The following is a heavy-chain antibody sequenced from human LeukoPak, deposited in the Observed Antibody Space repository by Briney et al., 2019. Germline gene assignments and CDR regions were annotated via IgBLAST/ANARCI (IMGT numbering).Heavy chain of an antibody. CDR3: ARSGYCSSTSCTDDYYYGMDV. D-gene: IGHD2-2*01. Sequence: GGSLRLSRAASGFTFSSYSLNWVRDAPGRGLEGGSYLSSRSSTIYYADSVKGRFTISRDNAKNSLYLQMNSLRAEDTAVYYCARSGYCSSTSCTDDYYYGMDVWGQGTTVTVSS. V-gene: IGHV3-48*01. CDR1: GFTFSSYS. J-gene: IGHJ6*02. CDR2: LSSRSSTI.